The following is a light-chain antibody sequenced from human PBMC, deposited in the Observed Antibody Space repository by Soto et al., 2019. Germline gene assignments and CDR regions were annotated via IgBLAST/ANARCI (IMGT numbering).Light chain of an antibody. J-gene: IGLJ3*02. CDR1: SSNIGGNT. V-gene: IGLV1-44*01. CDR2: SDN. CDR3: ATWDDSLNAWV. Sequence: QSVLTQPPSVSGTPGQRVTISCSGSSSNIGGNTVNWYQHLTGTAPKLLIHSDNQRPSGVPDRFSGSKSGTSASLAISGLQSEDQADYYCATWDDSLNAWVFGGGTKVTVL.